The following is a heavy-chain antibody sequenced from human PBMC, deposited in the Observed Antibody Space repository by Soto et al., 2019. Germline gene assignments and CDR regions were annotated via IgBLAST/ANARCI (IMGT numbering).Heavy chain of an antibody. V-gene: IGHV4-59*01. Sequence: SETLSLTCSVSGCSINTYYWSWIRQPPGKGLEWIGYIYSSGSTNYKLSLKSRVVFSVDTSKNQFSLKLSSVTAADTAVYYCARGSGNPFDYWGQGTLVTVSS. CDR2: IYSSGST. J-gene: IGHJ4*02. CDR3: ARGSGNPFDY. D-gene: IGHD2-15*01. CDR1: GCSINTYY.